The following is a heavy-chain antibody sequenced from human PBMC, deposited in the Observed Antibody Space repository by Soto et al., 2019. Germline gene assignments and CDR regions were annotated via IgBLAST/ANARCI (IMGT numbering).Heavy chain of an antibody. CDR2: ISGSGGST. J-gene: IGHJ4*02. CDR1: GFTFSSYA. V-gene: IGHV3-23*01. CDR3: AKDPYLYDSSGSDY. D-gene: IGHD3-22*01. Sequence: GGSLRLSCAASGFTFSSYAMSWVRQAPGKGLEWVSAISGSGGSTYYADSVKGRFTISRDNSKNTLYLQMNSLRAEDTAVYYCAKDPYLYDSSGSDYWGQGTLVTVSS.